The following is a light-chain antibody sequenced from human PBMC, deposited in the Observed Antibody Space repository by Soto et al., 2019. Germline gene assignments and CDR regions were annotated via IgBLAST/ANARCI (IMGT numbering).Light chain of an antibody. CDR1: QSLSTN. V-gene: IGKV3-15*01. CDR2: GAS. CDR3: QQRSNWPPGA. Sequence: EIVMTQSPATLSVSPGERATLSFSSSQSLSTNLAWYQQKPGQAPRLLIYGASTRATGIPARFSGSGSGTEFTLTISSLQSEDFAVYYCQQRSNWPPGAFGQGTRLEIK. J-gene: IGKJ5*01.